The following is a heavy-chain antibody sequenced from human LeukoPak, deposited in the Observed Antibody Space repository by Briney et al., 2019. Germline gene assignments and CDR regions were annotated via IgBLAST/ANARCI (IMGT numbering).Heavy chain of an antibody. CDR2: INPNSGGT. D-gene: IGHD1-26*01. Sequence: GASVKVSCKASGYTFTGYYMHWVRQAPGQGLEWMGWINPNSGGTNYAQKFQGRVTMTRDTSISTAYMELSRLRSDDTAVYYCARVPYSGSPRRDYWGQGTLVTASS. V-gene: IGHV1-2*02. CDR1: GYTFTGYY. J-gene: IGHJ4*02. CDR3: ARVPYSGSPRRDY.